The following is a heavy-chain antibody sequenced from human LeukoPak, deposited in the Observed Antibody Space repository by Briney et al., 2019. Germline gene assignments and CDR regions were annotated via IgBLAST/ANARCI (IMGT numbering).Heavy chain of an antibody. D-gene: IGHD3-22*01. CDR3: ARDYDSSGYYPLGY. CDR1: GGSISRYY. Sequence: SETLSLTCTVSGGSISRYYWSWIRQPPGKGLEWIGYIYYSGSTNYNPSLKSRVTISVDTSKNQFSLKLSSVTAADTAVYYCARDYDSSGYYPLGYWGQGTLVTVSS. V-gene: IGHV4-59*01. J-gene: IGHJ4*02. CDR2: IYYSGST.